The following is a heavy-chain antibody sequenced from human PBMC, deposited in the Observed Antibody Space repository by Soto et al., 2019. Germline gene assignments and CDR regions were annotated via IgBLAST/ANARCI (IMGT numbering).Heavy chain of an antibody. CDR2: VSTNNADT. J-gene: IGHJ4*02. D-gene: IGHD2-8*01. Sequence: ASVKVSCKTSGYTFTAYGLAWLRQAPGQRPEWMGWVSTNNADTNYAQKYQGRVTMTTDRSTTTTYMKLMSLRADDTAGYYCTIMGRWGQDFWGQGTLVTVSS. CDR1: GYTFTAYG. V-gene: IGHV1-18*01. CDR3: TIMGRWGQDF.